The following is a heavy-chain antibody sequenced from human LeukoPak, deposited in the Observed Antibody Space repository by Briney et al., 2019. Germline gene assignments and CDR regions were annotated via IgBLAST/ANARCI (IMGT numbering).Heavy chain of an antibody. D-gene: IGHD5-12*01. Sequence: SETLSLTCTVSGGSISSSNWWSWVRQPPGKGLEWIGEIYHSGSTNYNPSLKSRVTMSVDKSKNQFSLKLSSVTAADTAVYYCARDGGYSGYDYDYYYYMDVWGKGTTVTVSS. CDR3: ARDGGYSGYDYDYYYYMDV. CDR2: IYHSGST. CDR1: GGSISSSNW. J-gene: IGHJ6*03. V-gene: IGHV4-4*02.